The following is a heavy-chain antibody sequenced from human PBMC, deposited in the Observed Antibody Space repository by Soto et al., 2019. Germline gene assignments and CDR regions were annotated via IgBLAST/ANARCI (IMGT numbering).Heavy chain of an antibody. CDR1: GGSISSYY. CDR2: IYYSGST. D-gene: IGHD3-22*01. Sequence: PSETLSLTCTVSGGSISSYYWSWIRQPPGKRLECIGYIYYSGSTNYDPSLKSRVTISVDRSKNQFSLRLTSVTAADTAVYYCARVRDSSTYYLSFDSWGQGTRVTVSS. J-gene: IGHJ4*02. CDR3: ARVRDSSTYYLSFDS. V-gene: IGHV4-59*01.